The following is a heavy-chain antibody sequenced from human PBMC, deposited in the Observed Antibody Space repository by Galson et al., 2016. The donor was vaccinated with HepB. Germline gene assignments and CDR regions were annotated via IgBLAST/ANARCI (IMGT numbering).Heavy chain of an antibody. CDR1: GGSISTHDYY. CDR2: IYYSGST. J-gene: IGHJ4*02. CDR3: ARHASSGWYHSLDY. D-gene: IGHD6-19*01. V-gene: IGHV4-39*01. Sequence: ETLSLTCAVSGGSISTHDYYWGWIRRPPGKGLQWIGSIYYSGSTYYNPSLKSRVIISIDTSKNQFSLRVRSVTAADTSVYYCARHASSGWYHSLDYWGQGMLVTVSS.